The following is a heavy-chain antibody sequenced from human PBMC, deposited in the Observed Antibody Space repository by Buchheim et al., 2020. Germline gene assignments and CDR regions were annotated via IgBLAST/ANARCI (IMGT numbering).Heavy chain of an antibody. CDR3: AKDQVYYYDSSGYYPFDY. J-gene: IGHJ4*02. Sequence: EVQLLESGGGLVQPGGSLRLSCAASGFTFSSYAMSWVRQAPGKGLEWVSAISGSGGSTYYADSVKGRFTISRDNSKNTLYLQMNSLRAEDTAVYYCAKDQVYYYDSSGYYPFDYWGQGTL. CDR1: GFTFSSYA. CDR2: ISGSGGST. V-gene: IGHV3-23*01. D-gene: IGHD3-22*01.